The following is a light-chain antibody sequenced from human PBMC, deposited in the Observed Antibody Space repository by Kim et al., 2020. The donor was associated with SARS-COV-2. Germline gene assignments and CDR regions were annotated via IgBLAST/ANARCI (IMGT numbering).Light chain of an antibody. CDR3: QQYGSSSWT. Sequence: ETVLTQSPGTLSLSPGERATLSCRASQSVSSTYLAWYQQKPGQAPRLLIYGASNRATGIPDRFSGGGSGTDFTLTISRLEPEDFAVYYCQQYGSSSWTFGQGTKVDIK. V-gene: IGKV3-20*01. CDR1: QSVSSTY. CDR2: GAS. J-gene: IGKJ1*01.